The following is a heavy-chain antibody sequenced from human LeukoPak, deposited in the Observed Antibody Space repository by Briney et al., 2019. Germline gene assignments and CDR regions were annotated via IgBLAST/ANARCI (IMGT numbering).Heavy chain of an antibody. Sequence: PSETLSLTCTVSDDSINSYYWNWIRQPAGKGLEWIGRLYISVTNYNPSLKSRVTMSVDTSKNQFSLKLSSVTAADTAVYYCARVSPAYTWFDPWGQGTLVTVSS. CDR1: DDSINSYY. V-gene: IGHV4-4*07. CDR3: ARVSPAYTWFDP. CDR2: LYISVT. D-gene: IGHD3-16*01. J-gene: IGHJ5*02.